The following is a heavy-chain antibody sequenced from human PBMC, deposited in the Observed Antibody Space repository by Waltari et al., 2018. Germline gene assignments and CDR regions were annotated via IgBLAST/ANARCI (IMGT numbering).Heavy chain of an antibody. V-gene: IGHV3-21*01. D-gene: IGHD3-22*01. CDR3: ARDNSDSSGWDY. Sequence: EVQLVESGGGLVKPGGSLRLSCAASGFTFSSYSMTWVRQAPGKGLEWVSSISSSSSYIYYADSVKGRFTISRDNAKNSLYLQMNSLRAEDTAVYYCARDNSDSSGWDYWGQGTLVTVSS. CDR2: ISSSSSYI. J-gene: IGHJ4*02. CDR1: GFTFSSYS.